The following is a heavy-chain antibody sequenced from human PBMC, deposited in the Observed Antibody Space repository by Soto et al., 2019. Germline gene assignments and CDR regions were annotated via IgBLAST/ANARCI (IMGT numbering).Heavy chain of an antibody. V-gene: IGHV3-30-3*01. CDR1: GFTFSSYA. Sequence: QVQLVESGGGVVQPGRSLRLSCAASGFTFSSYAMHWVRQAPGKGLEWVAVISYDGSNKYYADSVKGRFTISRDNSKNTLYLQMNSLRAEDTAVYYCARDLCSGGSCYLDYWGQGTLVTVSS. CDR3: ARDLCSGGSCYLDY. D-gene: IGHD2-15*01. CDR2: ISYDGSNK. J-gene: IGHJ4*02.